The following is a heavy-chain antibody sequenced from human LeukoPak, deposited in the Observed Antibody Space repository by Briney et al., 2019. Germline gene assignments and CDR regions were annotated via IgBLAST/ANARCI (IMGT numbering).Heavy chain of an antibody. CDR3: ARLGGETTRFDL. CDR2: IKQDGILK. D-gene: IGHD1-7*01. J-gene: IGHJ5*02. CDR1: GFTFRNYW. V-gene: IGHV3-7*01. Sequence: PGGSLRLSCAGSGFTFRNYWMSWVRQAPGRGLDWVATIKQDGILKHYADSVKGRFTISRDNAETSLYLQMDSLRDDDTAVYYCARLGGETTRFDLWGQGALVTVSS.